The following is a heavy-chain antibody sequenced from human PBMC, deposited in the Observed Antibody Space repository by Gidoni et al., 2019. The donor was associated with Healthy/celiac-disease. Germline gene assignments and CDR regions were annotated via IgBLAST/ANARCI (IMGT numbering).Heavy chain of an antibody. V-gene: IGHV4-39*07. Sequence: QLQLQESGPGLVKPSETLSLTCTVSGGSISSSSYYSGWIRQPPGKGLEWIGSVYYRGRPYYNPSLKSRVTISVETYKTQFSLKLRSVTAADAAVYYCARTSGPIRYCSGGSCYYYYYGMDVWGQGTTVTVSS. CDR1: GGSISSSSYY. J-gene: IGHJ6*02. D-gene: IGHD2-15*01. CDR2: VYYRGRP. CDR3: ARTSGPIRYCSGGSCYYYYYGMDV.